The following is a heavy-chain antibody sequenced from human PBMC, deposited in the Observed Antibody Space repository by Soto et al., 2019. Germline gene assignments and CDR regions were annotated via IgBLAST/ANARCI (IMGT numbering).Heavy chain of an antibody. J-gene: IGHJ6*02. CDR3: TTGGDYYYGMDV. V-gene: IGHV3-15*01. CDR1: GFTFSNAW. D-gene: IGHD3-10*01. Sequence: XGSLRLSCSASGFTFSNAWMSWVRQAPGKGLDWVGRIKSKTDGGTTDYAAPVKGRFTISRDDSKNTLYLQMNSLKTEDTAVYYCTTGGDYYYGMDVWGQGTTVTVSS. CDR2: IKSKTDGGTT.